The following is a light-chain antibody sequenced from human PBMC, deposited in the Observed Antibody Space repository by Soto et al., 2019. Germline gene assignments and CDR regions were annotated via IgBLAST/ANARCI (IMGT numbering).Light chain of an antibody. V-gene: IGKV1-39*01. CDR3: QQSYSTPRT. CDR2: GAS. J-gene: IGKJ1*01. CDR1: QSINSY. Sequence: DIQMTQSPSSLSAPVGDRVTITCRTSQSINSYLNWYQQKPGKAPKLLIYGASSLQSGVPSRFSGSGSGTDFTLTISSLQPEDFATYYCQQSYSTPRTFGQGTKVDI.